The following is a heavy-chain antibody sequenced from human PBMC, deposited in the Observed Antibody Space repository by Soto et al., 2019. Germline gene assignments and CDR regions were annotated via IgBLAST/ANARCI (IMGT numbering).Heavy chain of an antibody. J-gene: IGHJ6*02. CDR1: GFTFRSYA. D-gene: IGHD3-10*01. Sequence: XGSLRLSCAASGFTFRSYALHWVRQAPGKGLEWVAVISYDGSNKYYADSVKGRFTISRDNSKNTLYLQMNSLRAEETAVYYCARDRQGLYYGSGSRYYYYGMDVWGQGTTVTVSS. V-gene: IGHV3-30-3*01. CDR3: ARDRQGLYYGSGSRYYYYGMDV. CDR2: ISYDGSNK.